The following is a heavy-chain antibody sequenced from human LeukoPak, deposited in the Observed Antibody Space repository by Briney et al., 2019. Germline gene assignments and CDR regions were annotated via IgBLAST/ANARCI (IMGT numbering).Heavy chain of an antibody. CDR2: ISGSGGST. D-gene: IGHD4-17*01. CDR3: ARQGSYGESVDY. V-gene: IGHV3-23*01. CDR1: GFTFSSYA. J-gene: IGHJ4*02. Sequence: GGSLRLSCAASGFTFSSYAMSWVRQAPGKGLEWVSAISGSGGSTYYADSVKGRFTISRDNSKNTLYLQMNSLRAEDTAVYYCARQGSYGESVDYWGQGTLVTVSS.